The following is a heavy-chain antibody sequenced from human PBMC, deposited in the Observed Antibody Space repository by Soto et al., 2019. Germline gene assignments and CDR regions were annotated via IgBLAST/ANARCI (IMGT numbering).Heavy chain of an antibody. J-gene: IGHJ4*02. D-gene: IGHD1-26*01. CDR1: GFTFSSYA. Sequence: QVQLVESGGGVVQPGRSLRLSCAASGFTFSSYAMHWFRQSPGKGLEWVAVISYDGINKYYADSVKGRVTISRDNSKNTMSLHMNSLSAEDTDVYYCARASQRIGTPAYWGQGTLVTVSS. CDR2: ISYDGINK. V-gene: IGHV3-30-3*01. CDR3: ARASQRIGTPAY.